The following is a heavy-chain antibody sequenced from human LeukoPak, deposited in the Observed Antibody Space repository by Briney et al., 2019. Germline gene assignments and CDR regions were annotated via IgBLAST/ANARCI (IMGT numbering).Heavy chain of an antibody. CDR3: TRLHSSSWYYYY. J-gene: IGHJ4*02. D-gene: IGHD6-13*01. V-gene: IGHV4-39*01. CDR1: GGSISSSSYY. Sequence: PSETLSLTCTVSGGSISSSSYYWGWIRQPPGKGLEWIGSTYYSGSTYYNPSLKSRVTISVDTSKNQFSLKLSSVTAADTAVYYCTRLHSSSWYYYYWGQGTLVTVSS. CDR2: TYYSGST.